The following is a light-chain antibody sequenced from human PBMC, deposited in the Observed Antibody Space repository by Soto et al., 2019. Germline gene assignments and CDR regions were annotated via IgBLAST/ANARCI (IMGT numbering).Light chain of an antibody. CDR3: QQYHRYST. J-gene: IGKJ1*01. CDR1: QSINAW. Sequence: DIQVTQPPSTLSASVGDRFTITFRASQSINAWLAWYQQKPGKGPKLLIYDVSTLDSGVPSRFSGSASGTEFTLTISSLESDDFATYYCQQYHRYSTFGQGTKVDI. V-gene: IGKV1-5*01. CDR2: DVS.